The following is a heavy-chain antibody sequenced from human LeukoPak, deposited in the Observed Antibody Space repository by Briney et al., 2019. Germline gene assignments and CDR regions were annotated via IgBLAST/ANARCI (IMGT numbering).Heavy chain of an antibody. Sequence: PSETLSLTCTVSGGSISSYCWSWIRQPPGKGLEWIRYIYYSGSTNYNPSLKSRVTISVDTSKNQFSLKLSSVTAADTAVYYCARGGCSSTSCATDWFDPWGQGTLVTVSS. CDR2: IYYSGST. CDR1: GGSISSYC. J-gene: IGHJ5*02. V-gene: IGHV4-59*01. D-gene: IGHD2-2*01. CDR3: ARGGCSSTSCATDWFDP.